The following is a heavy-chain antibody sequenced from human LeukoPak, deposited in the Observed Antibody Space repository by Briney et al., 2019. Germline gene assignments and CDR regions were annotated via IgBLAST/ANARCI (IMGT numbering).Heavy chain of an antibody. CDR2: IYYSGST. CDR3: AKCGYYYYQCYFDH. D-gene: IGHD3-22*01. J-gene: IGHJ4*02. CDR1: GDSVSSGSYY. Sequence: PSETLSLTCTVSGDSVSSGSYYWSWIRQPPGKGLEWIGYIYYSGSTNYNPSLKSRVTISVDTSKNQFSLKLNSVTAADTAVYYCAKCGYYYYQCYFDHWGQGTLVTVSP. V-gene: IGHV4-61*01.